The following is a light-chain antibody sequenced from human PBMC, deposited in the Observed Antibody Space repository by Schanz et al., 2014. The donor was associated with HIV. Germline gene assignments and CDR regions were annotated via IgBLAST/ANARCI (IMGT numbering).Light chain of an antibody. J-gene: IGLJ1*01. CDR3: QSYDSSLSGYV. CDR1: SSNIGISY. Sequence: QSVLTQPPSASGTPGQRVTISCSGSSSNIGISYVYWYQQFPGTAPRLLIRNNDVRPSGVTDRFSGSKSGTSASLVITGLQAEDEADYYCQSYDSSLSGYVFGTGTKLTVL. V-gene: IGLV1-47*02. CDR2: NND.